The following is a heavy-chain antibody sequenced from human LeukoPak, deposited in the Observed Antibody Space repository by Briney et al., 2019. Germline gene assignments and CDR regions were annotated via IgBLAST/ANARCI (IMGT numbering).Heavy chain of an antibody. CDR1: GXTFKKYA. CDR2: INSNGGRT. V-gene: IGHV3-64D*06. D-gene: IGHD3-22*01. J-gene: IGHJ4*02. Sequence: GGSLRLSCSASGXTFKKYAMHWVRQAPGKGLEYVSAINSNGGRTYYADSVKGRFTISRDNSKNTLFLQMSSLRVEDTAVYYCAKDLYYDNSGYYSGAFDYWGQGTLVTVSS. CDR3: AKDLYYDNSGYYSGAFDY.